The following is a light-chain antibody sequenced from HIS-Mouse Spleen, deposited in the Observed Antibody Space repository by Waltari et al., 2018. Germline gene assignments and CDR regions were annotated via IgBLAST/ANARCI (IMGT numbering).Light chain of an antibody. CDR1: SSAVGSYNL. Sequence: QSALTQPASVSGSPGQSITISCTATSSAVGSYNLVPWYQQHPCKAPKLMIYEGSKRPSGVSNRFSGSKSGNTASLTISGLQAEDEADYYCCSYAGSSTWVFGGGTKLTVL. CDR2: EGS. CDR3: CSYAGSSTWV. J-gene: IGLJ3*02. V-gene: IGLV2-23*01.